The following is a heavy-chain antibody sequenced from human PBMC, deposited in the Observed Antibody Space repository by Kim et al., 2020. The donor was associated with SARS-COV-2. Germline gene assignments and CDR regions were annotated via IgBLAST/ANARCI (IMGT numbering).Heavy chain of an antibody. CDR2: IGTAGDT. CDR1: GFTFSSYD. D-gene: IGHD6-13*01. V-gene: IGHV3-13*04. CDR3: ARAPLSSSWYSFRYYYGMDV. Sequence: GGSLRLSCAASGFTFSSYDMHWVRQATGKGLEWVSAIGTAGDTYYPGSVKGRFTISRENAKNSLYLQMNSLRAGDTAVYYCARAPLSSSWYSFRYYYGMDVWGQGTTVTVSS. J-gene: IGHJ6*02.